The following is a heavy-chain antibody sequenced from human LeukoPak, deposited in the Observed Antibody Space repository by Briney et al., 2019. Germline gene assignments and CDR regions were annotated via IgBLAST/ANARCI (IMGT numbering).Heavy chain of an antibody. Sequence: GGSLRLSCAASGFTFSSYGMSWVRQAPGKGLEWVSAISGSGGSTYYADSVKGRFTISRDNSKSTLYLQMNSLRAEDTAVYYCAKDPYYYDSSGYDVGWYYFDYWGQGTLVTVSS. V-gene: IGHV3-23*01. CDR3: AKDPYYYDSSGYDVGWYYFDY. J-gene: IGHJ4*02. CDR2: ISGSGGST. D-gene: IGHD3-22*01. CDR1: GFTFSSYG.